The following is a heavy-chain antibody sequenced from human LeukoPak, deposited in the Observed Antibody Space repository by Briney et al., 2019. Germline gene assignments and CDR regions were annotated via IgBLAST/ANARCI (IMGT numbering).Heavy chain of an antibody. CDR1: GFIFRRYR. J-gene: IGHJ4*02. CDR3: AKDRRDSGWSTFDY. Sequence: GGSLRLSCAACGFIFRRYRMRWLRQAPGKGLEWVSGIGGSGGSTYYADSVKGRFTISRDNSRNTLYLQMNSLRAEDTAVYYWAKDRRDSGWSTFDYWGEGTLVTVSS. CDR2: IGGSGGST. D-gene: IGHD6-19*01. V-gene: IGHV3-23*01.